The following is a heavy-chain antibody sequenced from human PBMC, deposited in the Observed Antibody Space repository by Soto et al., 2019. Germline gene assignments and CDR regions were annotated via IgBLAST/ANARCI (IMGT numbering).Heavy chain of an antibody. CDR3: AHKGPEDWPLDY. J-gene: IGHJ4*02. V-gene: IGHV2-5*02. Sequence: QITLKESGPTLVRPTQTLTLTCAFSGFSLSTSGVGVGWIRQPPGKALEWLAVIYWDDSKHYSPSLRSRLTITKDASKYQVVLTMTTMDPMDTVTYYCAHKGPEDWPLDYWGQGTLVTVSS. D-gene: IGHD3-9*01. CDR1: GFSLSTSGVG. CDR2: IYWDDSK.